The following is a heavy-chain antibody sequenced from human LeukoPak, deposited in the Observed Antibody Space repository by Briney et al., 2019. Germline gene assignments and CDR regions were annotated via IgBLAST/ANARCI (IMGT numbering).Heavy chain of an antibody. CDR2: IFYSGYT. J-gene: IGHJ5*02. CDR3: ARHDNSDHGDPNWCDP. D-gene: IGHD4-17*01. V-gene: IGHV4-39*01. Sequence: SETLSVTSTVSGGSIISSTSYWAWTRQSPGKGLDCIGSIFYSGYTHYDPSLKSRVSISVDTSKNQFSLRLSSVTAADTAVYYCARHDNSDHGDPNWCDPWGQGILVTVSS. CDR1: GGSIISSTSY.